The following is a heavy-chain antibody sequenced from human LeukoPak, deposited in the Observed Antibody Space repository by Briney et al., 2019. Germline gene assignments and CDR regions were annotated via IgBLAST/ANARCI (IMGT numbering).Heavy chain of an antibody. CDR1: GGSFSGYY. J-gene: IGHJ6*02. CDR2: INHSGST. CDR3: ARERGRVTVEGYYYYYGMDV. D-gene: IGHD7-27*01. Sequence: XETLSLTRAVYGGSFSGYYWSWIRQPPGKGLEWIGEINHSGSTNYNPSLKSRVTISVDTSKNQFSLKLSSVTAADTAVYYCARERGRVTVEGYYYYYGMDVWGQGTTVTVSS. V-gene: IGHV4-34*01.